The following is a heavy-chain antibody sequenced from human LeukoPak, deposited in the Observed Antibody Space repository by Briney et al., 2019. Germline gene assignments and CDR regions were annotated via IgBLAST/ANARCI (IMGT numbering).Heavy chain of an antibody. CDR1: GFTLRSYW. CDR2: IKQDGSEK. J-gene: IGHJ4*02. CDR3: ASGQGRL. Sequence: GGSLRLSCAASGFTLRSYWMSWVRQAPGRGLEWVANIKQDGSEKYYVDSVKGRFTISRDNAKNSLYLQMNSLRAEDTAVYCCASGQGRLWGQGTLVTVSS. V-gene: IGHV3-7*05.